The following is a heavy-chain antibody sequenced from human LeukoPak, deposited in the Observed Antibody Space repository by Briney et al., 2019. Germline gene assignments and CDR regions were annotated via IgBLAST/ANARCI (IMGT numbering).Heavy chain of an antibody. CDR2: ISAYNGNT. V-gene: IGHV1-18*01. J-gene: IGHJ6*02. D-gene: IGHD6-13*01. CDR1: GYTFTSYG. CDR3: ARDPGSSWYWRQFDYYGMDV. Sequence: GASVKVSCKASGYTFTSYGISWVRQAPGQGLEWMGWISAYNGNTNYAQKLQGRVTMTTDTSTSTAYMELRSLRSDDTAVYYCARDPGSSWYWRQFDYYGMDVWGQGTTVTVSS.